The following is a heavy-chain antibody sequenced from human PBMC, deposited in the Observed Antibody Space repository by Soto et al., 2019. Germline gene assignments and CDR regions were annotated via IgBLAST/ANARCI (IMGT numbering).Heavy chain of an antibody. Sequence: EASVKVSCKASGYTFTGYYMHWVRQAPGQGLEWMGWINPNSGGTNYAQKFQGWVTMTRDTSISTAYMELSRLRSDDTAVYYCARTTTHQENWFDPWGQGTLVTVSS. CDR3: ARTTTHQENWFDP. D-gene: IGHD2-2*01. V-gene: IGHV1-2*04. CDR2: INPNSGGT. CDR1: GYTFTGYY. J-gene: IGHJ5*02.